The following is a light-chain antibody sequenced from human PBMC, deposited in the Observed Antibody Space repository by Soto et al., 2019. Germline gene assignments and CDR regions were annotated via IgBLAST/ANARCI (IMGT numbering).Light chain of an antibody. J-gene: IGLJ1*01. V-gene: IGLV2-14*01. Sequence: HSALTQPASVSGSPGQSITISCTGTSSDVGGYNYVSWYQQHPGKAPKLMIYDVSYRPSGISNRFSGSKSDNTASLTISGLQAEDEADYYCSSYTTSSLDVFGSGTKLTVL. CDR3: SSYTTSSLDV. CDR2: DVS. CDR1: SSDVGGYNY.